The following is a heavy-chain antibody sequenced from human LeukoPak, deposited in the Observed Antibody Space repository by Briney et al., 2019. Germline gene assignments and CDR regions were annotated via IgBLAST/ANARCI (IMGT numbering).Heavy chain of an antibody. Sequence: PGRSLRLSCAASGLTFSSYGMHWVRHARGEGLEWGAVISYDGSNKYYADSVKGRFTISRDNSKNTLYLQMNSLRAEDTAVYYCAKDRRPAAKLGGGIPSGMDVWGQGTTVTVSS. CDR2: ISYDGSNK. CDR3: AKDRRPAAKLGGGIPSGMDV. D-gene: IGHD2-2*01. CDR1: GLTFSSYG. J-gene: IGHJ6*02. V-gene: IGHV3-30*18.